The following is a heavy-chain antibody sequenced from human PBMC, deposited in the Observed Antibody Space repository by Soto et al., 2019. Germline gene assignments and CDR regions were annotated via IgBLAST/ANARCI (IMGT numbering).Heavy chain of an antibody. D-gene: IGHD2-15*01. Sequence: PGGSLRLSCAASGFTFSSYAMSWVRQAPGKGLEWVSAISGSGGSTYYADSVKGRFTISRDNSKNTLYLQMNSLRAEDTAVYYCAKDQLVVVVAATPLNAFDIWGQGTMVTVSS. V-gene: IGHV3-23*01. CDR1: GFTFSSYA. CDR3: AKDQLVVVVAATPLNAFDI. J-gene: IGHJ3*02. CDR2: ISGSGGST.